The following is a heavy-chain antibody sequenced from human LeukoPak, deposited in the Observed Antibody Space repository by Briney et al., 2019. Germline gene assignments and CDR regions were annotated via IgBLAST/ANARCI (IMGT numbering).Heavy chain of an antibody. CDR3: ARGPGYSYGYQTYYYYGMDV. CDR2: MNHSGST. D-gene: IGHD5-18*01. Sequence: SETLSLTCAVYGGSFSGYYWSWIRQPPGKGLEWIGEMNHSGSTNYNPSLKSRVTISVDTSKNQFSLKLSSVTAADTAVYYCARGPGYSYGYQTYYYYGMDVWGQGTTVTVSS. CDR1: GGSFSGYY. J-gene: IGHJ6*02. V-gene: IGHV4-34*01.